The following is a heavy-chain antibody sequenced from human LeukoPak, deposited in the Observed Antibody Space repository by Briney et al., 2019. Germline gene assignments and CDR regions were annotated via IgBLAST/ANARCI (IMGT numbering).Heavy chain of an antibody. CDR1: GGSFSGYY. J-gene: IGHJ4*02. V-gene: IGHV4-34*01. CDR2: INHSGST. CDR3: ARVNDCSSTSCSINFDY. Sequence: SETLSLTCAVYGGSFSGYYWSWIRQPPGKGLEWIGEINHSGSTNYNPSLKSRVTISVDTSKNQISLKLSSVTAADTAVYYCARVNDCSSTSCSINFDYWGQGTLVTVSS. D-gene: IGHD2-2*01.